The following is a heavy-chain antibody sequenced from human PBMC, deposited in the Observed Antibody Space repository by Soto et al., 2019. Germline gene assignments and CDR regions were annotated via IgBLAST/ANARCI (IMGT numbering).Heavy chain of an antibody. CDR1: GGSVSSGNFY. V-gene: IGHV4-61*03. CDR2: VYYPETT. D-gene: IGHD3-3*01. CDR3: ARSRDLWSGYFDD. Sequence: SETLSLTCTVSGGSVSSGNFYWTWIRQSPGKGLECIGYVYYPETTNYNPSLKSRVTISVPTSKNHFSLKLSSVTAADTAVYYCARSRDLWSGYFDDWGQESLVTVSS. J-gene: IGHJ4*02.